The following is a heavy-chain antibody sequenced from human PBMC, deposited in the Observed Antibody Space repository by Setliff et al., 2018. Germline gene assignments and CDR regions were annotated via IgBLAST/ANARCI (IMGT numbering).Heavy chain of an antibody. V-gene: IGHV3-33*08. CDR3: ARNWVTAQHYYYGMDV. J-gene: IGHJ6*02. CDR2: IWNDGSSK. Sequence: GSLRLSCAASGFTFSSYGMHWVRQAPGKGLEWVALIWNDGSSKFYGDSVKGRFTISRDNSKNTLYLQMDSLRAEDTAVYYCARNWVTAQHYYYGMDVWGQGTTVTVS. CDR1: GFTFSSYG. D-gene: IGHD2-21*02.